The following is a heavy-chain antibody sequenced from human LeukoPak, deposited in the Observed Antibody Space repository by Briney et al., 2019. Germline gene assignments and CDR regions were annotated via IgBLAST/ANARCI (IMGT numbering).Heavy chain of an antibody. CDR2: IYYSGST. V-gene: IGHV4-59*08. Sequence: PSETLSLTCTVSGVSISGYYWSWIRQPPGKGLEWVGKIYYSGSTNYNPSLKSRVTISVDTSKNQFSLKLSSVTAADTAVYYCANYHDYSNFQGAYYLDYWGQGTLVTVSS. D-gene: IGHD4-11*01. J-gene: IGHJ4*02. CDR3: ANYHDYSNFQGAYYLDY. CDR1: GVSISGYY.